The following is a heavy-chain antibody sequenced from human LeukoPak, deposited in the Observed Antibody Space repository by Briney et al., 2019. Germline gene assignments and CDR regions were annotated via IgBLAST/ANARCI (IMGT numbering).Heavy chain of an antibody. D-gene: IGHD5-24*01. V-gene: IGHV3-30*18. CDR3: AKDRRDGYSYLFDY. CDR2: ISNGGSNK. CDR1: GFTFSSYG. J-gene: IGHJ4*02. Sequence: GGSLRLSCAASGFTFSSYGMHWVRQAPGKGLEWVAVISNGGSNKYYADSVKGRFTISRDNSKNTLYLQMNSLSTEDTAVYYCAKDRRDGYSYLFDYWGQGTLVTVSS.